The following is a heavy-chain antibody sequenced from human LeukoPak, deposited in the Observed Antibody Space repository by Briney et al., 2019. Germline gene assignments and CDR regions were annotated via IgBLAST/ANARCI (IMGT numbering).Heavy chain of an antibody. CDR3: ATSPRYDSSGYFDY. J-gene: IGHJ4*02. D-gene: IGHD3-22*01. V-gene: IGHV4-59*12. CDR2: IYSSGST. CDR1: GGSISSYY. Sequence: SETLSLTCTVSGGSISSYYWSWIRQPPGKGLEWIGFIYSSGSTNYNPSLKSRVTISVDRSKNQFSLKLSSVTAADTAVYYCATSPRYDSSGYFDYWGQGTLVTVSS.